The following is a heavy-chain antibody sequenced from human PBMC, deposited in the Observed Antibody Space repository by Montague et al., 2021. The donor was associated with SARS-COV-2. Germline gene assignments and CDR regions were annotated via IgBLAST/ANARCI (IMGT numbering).Heavy chain of an antibody. CDR3: ARASSSWSGLDP. J-gene: IGHJ5*02. Sequence: SEILSLTCAVYGGSFSGYYWTWVRQPPGKGLEWIGEINHSGNTNYKPSLESRITMSVDTSKSLVSLNLTSVTAADTAVYYCARASSSWSGLDPWGQGTLVTVSS. D-gene: IGHD3-3*01. V-gene: IGHV4-34*01. CDR2: INHSGNT. CDR1: GGSFSGYY.